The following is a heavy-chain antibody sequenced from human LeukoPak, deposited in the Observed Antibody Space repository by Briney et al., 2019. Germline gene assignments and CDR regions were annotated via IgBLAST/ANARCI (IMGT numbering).Heavy chain of an antibody. Sequence: GGALRLSSSAAAVTFISSWATWGRQPAGEGREECGRVRSTPDGGATDYDAPVTGRFTISRDDSQHTLYLQMSSLRTEDTDVYYCATDLHFGYCTATSYAHYWGQGTLVTVSS. D-gene: IGHD2-8*02. CDR3: ATDLHFGYCTATSYAHY. J-gene: IGHJ4*02. CDR2: VRSTPDGGAT. CDR1: AVTFISSW. V-gene: IGHV3-15*01.